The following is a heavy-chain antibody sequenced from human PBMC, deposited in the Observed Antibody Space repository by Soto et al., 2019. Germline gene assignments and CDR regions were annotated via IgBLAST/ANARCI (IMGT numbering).Heavy chain of an antibody. CDR2: SSSSTI. CDR3: ARSVGSDAFDI. V-gene: IGHV3-11*01. J-gene: IGHJ3*02. Sequence: SSSSTIYYADSVKGRFTISKDNAKNSLYLQMNSLRAEDTAVYYCARSVGSDAFDIWGQGTMVTVSS. D-gene: IGHD2-15*01.